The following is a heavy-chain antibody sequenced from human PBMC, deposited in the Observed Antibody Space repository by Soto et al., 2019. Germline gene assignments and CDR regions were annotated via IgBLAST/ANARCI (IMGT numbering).Heavy chain of an antibody. CDR1: GLSFNDYA. CDR2: ISSNGVST. CDR3: VKDRFVHY. J-gene: IGHJ4*02. Sequence: GGSLRLSCSASGLSFNDYAMHWVRQAAGKGLKYVSSISSNGVSTYYADSVKGRFTISRDNSKNTLYLQMNSLRVEDTAVYYCVKDRFVHYWGEGALVTVSA. V-gene: IGHV3-64D*06. D-gene: IGHD3-3*01.